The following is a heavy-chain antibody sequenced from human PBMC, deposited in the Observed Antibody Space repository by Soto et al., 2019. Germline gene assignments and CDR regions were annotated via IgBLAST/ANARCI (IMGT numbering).Heavy chain of an antibody. V-gene: IGHV3-64D*06. Sequence: GGSLRLSCSASGFIFSESTIYWVRQVPGKGLGAISAVSTSGRSTYYADSVKDRFTISRDNSKSTLFLQMGSLRPEDTAIYYCVKQAHGLDGVAFDYWGQGTQVTVSS. CDR3: VKQAHGLDGVAFDY. J-gene: IGHJ4*02. D-gene: IGHD2-15*01. CDR1: GFIFSEST. CDR2: VSTSGRST.